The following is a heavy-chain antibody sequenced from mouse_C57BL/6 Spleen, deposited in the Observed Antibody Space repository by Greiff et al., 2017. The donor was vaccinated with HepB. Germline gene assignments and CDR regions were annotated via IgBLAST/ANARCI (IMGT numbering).Heavy chain of an antibody. J-gene: IGHJ4*01. CDR3: ARRANWDRNYAMDY. V-gene: IGHV5-9*01. Sequence: EVQGVESGGGLVKPGGSLKLSCAASGFTFSSYTMSWVRQTPEKRLEWVATISGGGGNTYYPDSVKGRFTISRDNAKNTLYLQMSSLRSEDTALYYCARRANWDRNYAMDYWGQGTSVTVSS. CDR1: GFTFSSYT. D-gene: IGHD4-1*01. CDR2: ISGGGGNT.